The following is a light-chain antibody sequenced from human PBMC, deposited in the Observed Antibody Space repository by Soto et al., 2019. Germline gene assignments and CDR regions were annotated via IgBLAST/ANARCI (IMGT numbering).Light chain of an antibody. CDR1: QRVSNTY. Sequence: EIVLAQSPGTLSLSPGERATLSCRASQRVSNTYLAWYQQKPGQAPRLLIYGVSSRATGIPDRFSGSGAGTDFTLTISRLEPKDFTVYYCQQYSSSPVTFGGGTTVEIK. CDR3: QQYSSSPVT. V-gene: IGKV3-20*01. CDR2: GVS. J-gene: IGKJ4*01.